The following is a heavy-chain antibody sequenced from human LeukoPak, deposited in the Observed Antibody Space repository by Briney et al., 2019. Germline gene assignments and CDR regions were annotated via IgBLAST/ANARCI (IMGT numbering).Heavy chain of an antibody. CDR1: GFTFSSYW. D-gene: IGHD3-3*01. Sequence: GGSLRLSCAASGFTFSSYWMSWVRQAPGKGLERVADIKQDGSEKYYVDSVKGRFTISRDNAKNSLYLQMNSLRAEDTAVYYCASSKDFWSGYRPNYYYYYMDVWGKGTTVTVSS. V-gene: IGHV3-7*01. CDR2: IKQDGSEK. J-gene: IGHJ6*03. CDR3: ASSKDFWSGYRPNYYYYYMDV.